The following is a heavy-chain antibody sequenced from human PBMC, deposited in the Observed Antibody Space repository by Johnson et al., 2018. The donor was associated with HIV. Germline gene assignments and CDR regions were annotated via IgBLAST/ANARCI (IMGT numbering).Heavy chain of an antibody. V-gene: IGHV3-33*03. CDR2: ISNDGSNK. Sequence: QVQLVESGGSLVRPGGSLRLSCAASGFTFSSYCMHWVRQAPGKGLEWVAVISNDGSNKYYADSVKGRFTISRDNAKNTLYLQMNSLRAEDTAVYYCAKDRAVRQVEGAGCAFDIWGQGTMVTVSS. CDR1: GFTFSSYC. D-gene: IGHD6-19*01. CDR3: AKDRAVRQVEGAGCAFDI. J-gene: IGHJ3*02.